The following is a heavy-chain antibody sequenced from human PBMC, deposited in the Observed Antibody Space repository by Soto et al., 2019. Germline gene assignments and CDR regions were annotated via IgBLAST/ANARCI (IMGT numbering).Heavy chain of an antibody. D-gene: IGHD3-22*01. J-gene: IGHJ3*02. CDR3: ARTKSSGPLLSAFDI. Sequence: ASVKVSCKASGYTFTSYGISWVRQAPGQGLEWMGGISPYNGKANYAQKFQGRVTMTADESTSTAYMELSSLRSEDTAVYYCARTKSSGPLLSAFDIWGQGTMVTVSS. CDR2: ISPYNGKA. CDR1: GYTFTSYG. V-gene: IGHV1-18*01.